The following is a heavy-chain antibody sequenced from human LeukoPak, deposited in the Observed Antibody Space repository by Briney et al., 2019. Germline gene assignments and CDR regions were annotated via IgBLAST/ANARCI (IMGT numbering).Heavy chain of an antibody. CDR3: ARGRGPFDP. CDR1: SGSISSYH. V-gene: IGHV4-4*07. Sequence: PSEPVSLTCTVCSGSISSYHWRWLRHPAGKGLEWIGRIYTSGSTNYIPSLKSRVAMSVDTSKNQFSLKLNSVTAADTAVYYCARGRGPFDPWGQGTLVTVSS. CDR2: IYTSGST. J-gene: IGHJ5*02.